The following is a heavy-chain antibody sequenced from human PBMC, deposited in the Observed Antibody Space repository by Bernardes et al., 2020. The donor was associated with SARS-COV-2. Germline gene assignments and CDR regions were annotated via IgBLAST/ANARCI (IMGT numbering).Heavy chain of an antibody. CDR2: IYHSGST. CDR3: ARDQSTGGMGPGITIFYYYYGMDV. V-gene: IGHV4-4*02. J-gene: IGHJ6*02. D-gene: IGHD3-9*01. Sequence: SETLSLTCAVSGGSISSSNWWSWVRQPPGKGLEWFGDIYHSGSTNYNPSLKSRLTISVDKSKNQFSLKLSSVTAADTAVYYCARDQSTGGMGPGITIFYYYYGMDVWGQGTTVTVSS. CDR1: GGSISSSNW.